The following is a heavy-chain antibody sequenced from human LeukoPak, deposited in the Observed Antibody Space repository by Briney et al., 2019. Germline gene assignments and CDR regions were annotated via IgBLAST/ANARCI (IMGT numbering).Heavy chain of an antibody. CDR2: IYYSGST. Sequence: SETLSLTCTVSGGSISSYYWSWIRQPPGQGLEWIGYIYYSGSTNYNPSLTSRVTISVDTSKNQFSLKLSSVTAADTAVYYCARVETKTEYYDYWGQGTLVTVSS. V-gene: IGHV4-59*01. J-gene: IGHJ4*02. CDR1: GGSISSYY. CDR3: ARVETKTEYYDY. D-gene: IGHD1-1*01.